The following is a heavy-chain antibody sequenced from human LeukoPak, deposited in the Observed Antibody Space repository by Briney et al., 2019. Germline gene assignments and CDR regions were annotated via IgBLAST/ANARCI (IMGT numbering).Heavy chain of an antibody. CDR1: GGSISSGVLY. J-gene: IGHJ6*03. V-gene: IGHV4-61*02. CDR3: TRGSIAYYYMDV. Sequence: SQTLSLTCTVSGGSISSGVLYWSWIRQPAGKGLEWIGRIYPSGSTNFNPPLKSRVTMSVDTSKNQFSLRLTSATATDTAVYYCTRGSIAYYYMDVWGKGTTVTISS. CDR2: IYPSGST. D-gene: IGHD3-22*01.